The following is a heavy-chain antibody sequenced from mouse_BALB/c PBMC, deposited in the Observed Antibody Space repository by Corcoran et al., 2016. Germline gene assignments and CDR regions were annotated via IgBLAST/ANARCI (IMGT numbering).Heavy chain of an antibody. CDR3: ARPLGYYGSSFAY. CDR2: INTYTGEP. CDR1: GYTFTNYG. D-gene: IGHD1-1*01. Sequence: QIQLVQSGPELKKPGETVKISCKASGYTFTNYGMNWVKQAPGKGLKWMGWINTYTGEPTYADDFKGRFAFSLETSASTAYLQINNLKNEDTATYCCARPLGYYGSSFAYWGQGTLVTVSA. V-gene: IGHV9-3-1*01. J-gene: IGHJ3*01.